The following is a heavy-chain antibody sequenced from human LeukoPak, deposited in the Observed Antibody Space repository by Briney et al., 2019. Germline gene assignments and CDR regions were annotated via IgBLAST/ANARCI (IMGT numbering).Heavy chain of an antibody. Sequence: QPGGSLRLSCAASGLTFSNYAMSWVRQAPGKGLEWVSGIIGRSGSTYYADSVKGRFTISRDNANNSLYLQMNSLRAEDTAVYYCASKWFSWGRGTLVTVSS. D-gene: IGHD3-22*01. J-gene: IGHJ4*02. CDR3: ASKWFS. CDR1: GLTFSNYA. CDR2: IIGRSGST. V-gene: IGHV3-23*01.